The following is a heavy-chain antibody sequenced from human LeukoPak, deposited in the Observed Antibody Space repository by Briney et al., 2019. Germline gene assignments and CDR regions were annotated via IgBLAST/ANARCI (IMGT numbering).Heavy chain of an antibody. CDR3: AKDGDDFWSGYYLTVLDY. D-gene: IGHD3-3*01. CDR2: ISGSGGST. Sequence: GGSLRLSCAASGFTFSNYAVSWVRQAPGKGLEWVSAISGSGGSTYYADSVKGRFTISRDNSKNTLYLQMNSLRAEDTAVYYCAKDGDDFWSGYYLTVLDYWGQGTLVTVSS. CDR1: GFTFSNYA. J-gene: IGHJ4*02. V-gene: IGHV3-23*01.